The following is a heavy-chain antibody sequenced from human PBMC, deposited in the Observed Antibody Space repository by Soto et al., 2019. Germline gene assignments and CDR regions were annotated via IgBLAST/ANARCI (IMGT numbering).Heavy chain of an antibody. CDR2: ISYDGSNK. J-gene: IGHJ3*02. CDR1: GFTFSSYG. V-gene: IGHV3-30*18. Sequence: QVQLVESGGGVVQPGRSLRLSCAASGFTFSSYGMHWVRQAPGKGLEWVAVISYDGSNKYYADSVKGRFTISRDNSKNTLYLQMNSLRAEDTAVYYCAKDITPYQLLNAFDMWGQGTMVTVSS. D-gene: IGHD2-2*01. CDR3: AKDITPYQLLNAFDM.